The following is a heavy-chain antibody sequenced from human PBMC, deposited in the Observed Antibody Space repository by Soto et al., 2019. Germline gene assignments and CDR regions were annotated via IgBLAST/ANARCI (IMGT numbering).Heavy chain of an antibody. CDR1: GGTFSSYA. CDR2: IIPIFGTA. CDR3: ASYDYVWGSYRRDYYYGMDV. D-gene: IGHD3-16*02. V-gene: IGHV1-69*01. Sequence: QVQLVQSGAEVKKPGSSVKVSCKASGGTFSSYAISWVRQAPGQGLEWMGGIIPIFGTANYAQKFQGRVTITAEESTSTAYMELSSLRSEDTAVYYCASYDYVWGSYRRDYYYGMDVWGQGTTVTVSS. J-gene: IGHJ6*02.